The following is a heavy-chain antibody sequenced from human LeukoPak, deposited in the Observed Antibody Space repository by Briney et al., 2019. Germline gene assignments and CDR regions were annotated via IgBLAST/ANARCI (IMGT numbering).Heavy chain of an antibody. Sequence: NPSETLSLTCTVSGYSISSGYYWGWIRQPPGKGLEWIGSIYHSGSTYYNPSLKSRVTISVDKSKNQFSLKLSSVTAADTAVYYCARDRGGNYPTDAYDIWGQGTMVIVSS. CDR1: GYSISSGYY. J-gene: IGHJ3*02. D-gene: IGHD2-21*01. CDR2: IYHSGST. V-gene: IGHV4-38-2*02. CDR3: ARDRGGNYPTDAYDI.